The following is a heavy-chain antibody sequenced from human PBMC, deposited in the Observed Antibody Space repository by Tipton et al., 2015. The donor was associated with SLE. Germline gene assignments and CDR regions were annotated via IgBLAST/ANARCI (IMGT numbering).Heavy chain of an antibody. Sequence: TLSLTCTVSGGSISSGDYYWSWIRQPPGKGLEWIGYIYYSGSTNYNPSLKSRVTISVDTSKKQFSLKLSSVTAADTAVYYCARGREAVAVTGDFDYWGQGTLVTVSS. CDR3: ARGREAVAVTGDFDY. CDR1: GGSISSGDYY. V-gene: IGHV4-30-4*01. CDR2: IYYSGST. J-gene: IGHJ4*02. D-gene: IGHD6-19*01.